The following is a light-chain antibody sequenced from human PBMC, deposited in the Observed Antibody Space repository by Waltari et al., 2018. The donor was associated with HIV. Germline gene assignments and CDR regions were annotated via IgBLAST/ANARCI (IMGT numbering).Light chain of an antibody. CDR3: GVWDSTLKQWL. J-gene: IGLJ3*02. CDR2: RND. Sequence: QSVLTQPPSASGTPGQTVTISCSGSTSNVETQWVYWYQQLPGTAPKLLIYRNDQRPSGVPDRFSSSKAGASASLIISGLRSEDEADYSCGVWDSTLKQWLFGGGTKLTVL. V-gene: IGLV1-47*01. CDR1: TSNVETQW.